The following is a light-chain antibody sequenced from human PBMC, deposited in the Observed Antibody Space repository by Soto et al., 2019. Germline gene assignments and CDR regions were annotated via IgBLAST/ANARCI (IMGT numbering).Light chain of an antibody. CDR1: RNDVGGYNY. Sequence: QSALTQPRSVSGSPGQSVTISCTGTRNDVGGYNYVSWFQQHPDKAPKLMIYDVSKRPSGVPDRFSGSKSGNTASLTISGLQAEDEADYYCCSYGGNYSWLFGGGTKLTVL. CDR3: CSYGGNYSWL. J-gene: IGLJ2*01. CDR2: DVS. V-gene: IGLV2-11*01.